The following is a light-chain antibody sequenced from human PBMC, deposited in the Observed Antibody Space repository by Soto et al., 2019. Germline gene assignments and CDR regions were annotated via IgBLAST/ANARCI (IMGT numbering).Light chain of an antibody. J-gene: IGKJ1*01. Sequence: EMVMTQSPATLSVSPGERATLSSKASQSVGTYLAWYQQKPGQAPRLLIYGASTRATGVPARFSGGGSGTEFTLTISSLQSEDFAIYHCQQYDNLPPWTFGQGTKVEIK. CDR2: GAS. V-gene: IGKV3-15*01. CDR1: QSVGTY. CDR3: QQYDNLPPWT.